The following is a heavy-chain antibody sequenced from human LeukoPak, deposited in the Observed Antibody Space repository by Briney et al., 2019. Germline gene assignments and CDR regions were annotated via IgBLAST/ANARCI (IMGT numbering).Heavy chain of an antibody. CDR3: ARRYGSSWSEFDY. D-gene: IGHD6-13*01. V-gene: IGHV5-51*01. CDR1: GYSFTSYW. J-gene: IGHJ4*02. Sequence: GESLQISCKGSGYSFTSYWIGWVRQLPGKGLEWMGIIYPGDSDTRYSPSFQGQVTISADKSISTAYLQWSSLKASDTAMYYCARRYGSSWSEFDYWGQGTLVTVSS. CDR2: IYPGDSDT.